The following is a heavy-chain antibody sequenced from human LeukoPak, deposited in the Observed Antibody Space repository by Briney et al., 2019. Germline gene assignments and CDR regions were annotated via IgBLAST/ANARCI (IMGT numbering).Heavy chain of an antibody. CDR1: GFTFSNLW. Sequence: GGSLRLSCVASGFTFSNLWMSWVRQAPGKGLKWVANINQDGSEKDYVGSVKGRFTISRDNAKSSLYLQMNSLRADDTAVYYCARDQAPTFDYWGQGTLVTVSS. CDR3: ARDQAPTFDY. CDR2: INQDGSEK. D-gene: IGHD1-26*01. V-gene: IGHV3-7*03. J-gene: IGHJ4*02.